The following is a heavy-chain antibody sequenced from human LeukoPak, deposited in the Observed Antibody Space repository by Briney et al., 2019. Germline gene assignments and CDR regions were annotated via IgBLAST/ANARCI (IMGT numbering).Heavy chain of an antibody. J-gene: IGHJ5*02. D-gene: IGHD2-2*01. CDR1: GGSFSGYY. Sequence: SETLSLTCAVYGGSFSGYYWSWIRQPPGKGLEWIGEINHSGSTNYNPSLKSRVTISVDTSKNLFSLKLSSVTAADTAVYYCARVYCSSTSCYSWFDPWGQGTLVTVSS. CDR2: INHSGST. CDR3: ARVYCSSTSCYSWFDP. V-gene: IGHV4-34*01.